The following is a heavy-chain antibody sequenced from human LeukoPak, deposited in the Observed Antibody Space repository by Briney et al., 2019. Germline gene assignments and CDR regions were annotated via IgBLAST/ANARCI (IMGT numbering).Heavy chain of an antibody. V-gene: IGHV3-20*04. Sequence: GGSLRLSCTAPGSRFDDHGMAWVRQAPGKGLEWVCGINWNGGGTGYADSVKGRFTISRDNAKNSLYLQMNSLRADDTALYYCARGDSSGWYFDDWGQGTLVTVSS. D-gene: IGHD6-19*01. CDR2: INWNGGGT. CDR1: GSRFDDHG. J-gene: IGHJ4*02. CDR3: ARGDSSGWYFDD.